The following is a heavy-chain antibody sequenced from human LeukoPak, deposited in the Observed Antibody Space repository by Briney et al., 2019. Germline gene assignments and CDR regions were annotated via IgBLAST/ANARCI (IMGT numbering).Heavy chain of an antibody. J-gene: IGHJ4*02. V-gene: IGHV3-33*06. D-gene: IGHD3-22*01. CDR3: AKGPGEDSSGYYPKIDY. CDR1: GFTFSSYG. Sequence: GGSLRLSCAESGFTFSSYGMHWVRQAPGKGLEWVAVIWYDGSNKYYADSVEGRFTISRDNSKNTLYLQMNSLRAEDTAVYYCAKGPGEDSSGYYPKIDYWGQGTLVTVSS. CDR2: IWYDGSNK.